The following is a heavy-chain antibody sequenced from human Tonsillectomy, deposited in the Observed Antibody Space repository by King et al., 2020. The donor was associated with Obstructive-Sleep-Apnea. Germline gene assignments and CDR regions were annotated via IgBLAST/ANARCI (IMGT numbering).Heavy chain of an antibody. CDR2: MNPDSGKA. V-gene: IGHV1-8*01. CDR1: GYTFTSHD. CDR3: ARFPRLRAFDI. J-gene: IGHJ3*02. Sequence: VQLVESGAEVKKPGASVTVSCTASGYTFTSHDINWVRQAPGQGLEWMGWMNPDSGKAGYVQKFQGRVTMTRNIAAATAYMELGSLRSEDTAVYYCARFPRLRAFDIWGQGTMVAVS.